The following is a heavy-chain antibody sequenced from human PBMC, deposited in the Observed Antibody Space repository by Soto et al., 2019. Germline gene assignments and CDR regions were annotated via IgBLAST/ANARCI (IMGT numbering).Heavy chain of an antibody. J-gene: IGHJ4*02. V-gene: IGHV4-34*01. CDR1: GGSLSGYY. Sequence: PSETLSLTCAVYGGSLSGYYWTWIRQPPGKGLEWIGEVNPGGITNYSPSVRSRLKISLDTSKKEVSLEMTSVTAADTAVYYCGRVVIKMAIQSIESWGPGTLVTVSS. CDR2: VNPGGIT. CDR3: GRVVIKMAIQSIES.